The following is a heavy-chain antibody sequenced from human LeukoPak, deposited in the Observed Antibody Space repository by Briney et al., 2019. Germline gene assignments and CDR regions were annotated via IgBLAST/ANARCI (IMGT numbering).Heavy chain of an antibody. D-gene: IGHD3-22*01. CDR2: VYYSGRT. V-gene: IGHV4-61*08. Sequence: SETLSLTCAVSGDSFSSDAYYWHWIRRSPGKGLEWIGFVYYSGRTKYSPSLKSRITISIDKSENQVSLRLRSVTAADTAMYFCVREASTSYYDSSGYYRQTETFDVWGLGTMVTVSS. J-gene: IGHJ3*01. CDR1: GDSFSSDAYY. CDR3: VREASTSYYDSSGYYRQTETFDV.